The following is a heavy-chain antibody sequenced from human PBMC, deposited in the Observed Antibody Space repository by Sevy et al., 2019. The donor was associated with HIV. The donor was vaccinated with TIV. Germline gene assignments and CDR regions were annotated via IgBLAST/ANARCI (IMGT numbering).Heavy chain of an antibody. D-gene: IGHD3-22*01. CDR1: GFTVSGNY. V-gene: IGHV3-66*01. CDR3: ARDRYYDASCYYYYYYGMDV. CDR2: IDSGGST. Sequence: GGSLRLSCEASGFTVSGNYMAWVRLAPGKGLEWVSLIDSGGSTYYADSVKGGFTSSIDNAKSTLYLQMIPLRAEDTAVYFCARDRYYDASCYYYYYYGMDVWGQGTTVTVSS. J-gene: IGHJ6*02.